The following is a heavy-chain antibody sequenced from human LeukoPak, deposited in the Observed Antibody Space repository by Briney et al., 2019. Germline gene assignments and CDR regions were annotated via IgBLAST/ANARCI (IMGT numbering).Heavy chain of an antibody. CDR1: GFTFSSHA. Sequence: GGSLRLSCSAAGFTFSSHAMHWVRQAPGKGLEYVSTINDDGGLTYYADSVRGRFTIPRDNSKNTLYLQMNILRPEDTAVYHCLKGGWATIGPPKDWGQGTLVTVSS. J-gene: IGHJ4*02. CDR3: LKGGWATIGPPKD. CDR2: INDDGGLT. V-gene: IGHV3-64D*08. D-gene: IGHD5-24*01.